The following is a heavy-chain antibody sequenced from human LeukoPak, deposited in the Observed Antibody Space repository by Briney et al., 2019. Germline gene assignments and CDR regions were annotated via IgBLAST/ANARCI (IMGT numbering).Heavy chain of an antibody. V-gene: IGHV1-8*01. Sequence: ASVKVSCKASGYTFTSYDINWVRQATGQGLERMGWMNPNSGNTGYAQKFQGRVTMTRNTSISTAYMELSSLRSEDTAVYYCARALEYSSSYYYYYYMDVWGKGTTVTVSS. J-gene: IGHJ6*03. CDR1: GYTFTSYD. D-gene: IGHD6-6*01. CDR3: ARALEYSSSYYYYYYMDV. CDR2: MNPNSGNT.